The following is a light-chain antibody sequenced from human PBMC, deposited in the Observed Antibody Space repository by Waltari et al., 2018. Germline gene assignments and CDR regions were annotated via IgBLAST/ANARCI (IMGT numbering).Light chain of an antibody. CDR2: GAS. V-gene: IGKV1-39*01. CDR1: QNIDTF. Sequence: DIQLTQSPSPLSASVGDRVTITCRASQNIDTFLNWYQQRPGKAPKVLIYGASSLQSGVPSRFSGSGSGTHFTLTISSLQPDDFATYFCQQSHTMMYTFGQGTKLEIK. CDR3: QQSHTMMYT. J-gene: IGKJ2*01.